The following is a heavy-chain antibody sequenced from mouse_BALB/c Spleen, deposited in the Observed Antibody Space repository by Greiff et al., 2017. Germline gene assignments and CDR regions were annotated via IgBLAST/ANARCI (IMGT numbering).Heavy chain of an antibody. CDR1: GYTFTSYW. D-gene: IGHD1-2*01. J-gene: IGHJ3*01. CDR3: ERGDYGSAWFAY. Sequence: QVQLQQPGAELVKPGASVKLSCTASGYTFTSYWMHWVKQRPGQGLEWIGEINPSNGRTNYNEKFKSKATLTVDKSSSTAYMELSSLTSEDSAVYYGERGDYGSAWFAYWGQGTLVTVAA. V-gene: IGHV1S81*02. CDR2: INPSNGRT.